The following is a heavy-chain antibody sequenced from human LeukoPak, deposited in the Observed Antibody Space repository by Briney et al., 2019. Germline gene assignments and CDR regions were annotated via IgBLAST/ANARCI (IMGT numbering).Heavy chain of an antibody. V-gene: IGHV3-30-3*01. CDR2: ISYDGSNK. CDR1: GFTFSSYA. J-gene: IGHJ3*02. Sequence: GGSLRLSCAASGFTFSSYAMHWVRQAPGKGLEWVAVISYDGSNKYYADSVKGRFTISRDNSKNTLYLQMNSLRAEDTAVYYCAKVVVPAYAFDIWGQGTMVTVSS. D-gene: IGHD2-2*01. CDR3: AKVVVPAYAFDI.